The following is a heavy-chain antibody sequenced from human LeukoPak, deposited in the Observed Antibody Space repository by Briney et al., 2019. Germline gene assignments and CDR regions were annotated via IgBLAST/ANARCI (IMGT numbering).Heavy chain of an antibody. Sequence: PSETLSLTCAVYGGSFSSYYWSWIRQPPGKGLEWIGEINHSGSTNYNPSLKSRVTISVDTSKNQFSLKLSSVTPADTAVYYGARGSRLRIVVVPAAIRSNAFDIWGQGTMVTVSS. CDR1: GGSFSSYY. V-gene: IGHV4-34*01. CDR3: ARGSRLRIVVVPAAIRSNAFDI. D-gene: IGHD2-2*02. CDR2: INHSGST. J-gene: IGHJ3*02.